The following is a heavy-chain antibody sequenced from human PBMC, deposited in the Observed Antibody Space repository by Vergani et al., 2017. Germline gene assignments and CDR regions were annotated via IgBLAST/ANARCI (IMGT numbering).Heavy chain of an antibody. V-gene: IGHV3-23*04. J-gene: IGHJ3*02. CDR1: GFTFSSYA. CDR2: ISGSGGSK. Sequence: EVQLVESGGGLVQPGGSLRLSCAASGFTFSSYAMSWVRQAPGKGLEWVSAISGSGGSKYYADSVKGRFTISRDNSKNTLYLQMNSLRAEDTAVYYCAIGPNSDSLTGYFSRGAFDIWGQGTMVTVSS. D-gene: IGHD3-9*01. CDR3: AIGPNSDSLTGYFSRGAFDI.